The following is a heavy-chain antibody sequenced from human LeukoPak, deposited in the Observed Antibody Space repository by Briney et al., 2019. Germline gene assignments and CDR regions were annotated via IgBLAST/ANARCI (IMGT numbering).Heavy chain of an antibody. CDR3: ARVEVVATIPFDY. V-gene: IGHV1-8*01. CDR2: MNPNSGNT. CDR1: GYTFTSYD. J-gene: IGHJ4*02. Sequence: ASVKVSCKASGYTFTSYDINWVRQATGQGLEWMGWMNPNSGNTGYAQKFQGRVTMTRNTSTSTAYMELSSLRSEDTAVYYCARVEVVATIPFDYWGQGTLVTVSS. D-gene: IGHD5-12*01.